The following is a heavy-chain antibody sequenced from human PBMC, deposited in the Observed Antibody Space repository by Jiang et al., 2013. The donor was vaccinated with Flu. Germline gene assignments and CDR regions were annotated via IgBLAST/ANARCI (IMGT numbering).Heavy chain of an antibody. J-gene: IGHJ6*02. CDR3: AKETGTTFDSYYYGLNV. CDR1: GFTFSSNG. CDR2: ISYDGSNK. V-gene: IGHV3-30*18. Sequence: QLVESGGGVVQPGRSLRLSCAASGFTFSSNGMHWVRQAPGKGLEWVAVISYDGSNKYYADSVKGRFTVSRDNSNNTLYLQMNSLRAEDTAVYYCAKETGTTFDSYYYGLNVWGQGTTATVSS. D-gene: IGHD1-7*01.